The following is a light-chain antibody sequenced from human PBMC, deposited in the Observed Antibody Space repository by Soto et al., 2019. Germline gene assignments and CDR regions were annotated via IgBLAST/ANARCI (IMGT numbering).Light chain of an antibody. J-gene: IGKJ5*01. Sequence: EVVLTQSPATLSLSPGERAALSCKASQSVHNFLAWYQQKPGQAPRLLIYGASTRAAGIPARFSGSGSGTDFTLTISSLEPEDFAVYYCQQRSNWITFGQGTRLEIK. CDR2: GAS. CDR3: QQRSNWIT. CDR1: QSVHNF. V-gene: IGKV3-11*01.